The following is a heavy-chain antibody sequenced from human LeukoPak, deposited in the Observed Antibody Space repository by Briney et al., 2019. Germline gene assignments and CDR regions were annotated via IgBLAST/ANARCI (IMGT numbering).Heavy chain of an antibody. CDR1: GYTFTSYG. CDR3: ARDLYPRSADDAFDI. V-gene: IGHV1-18*01. D-gene: IGHD2-15*01. Sequence: ASVKVSCKASGYTFTSYGISWVRQAPGQGLEWMGCISAYNGNTNYAQKLQGRVTMTTDTSTSTAYMELRSLRSDDTAVYYCARDLYPRSADDAFDIWGQGTMVTVSS. J-gene: IGHJ3*02. CDR2: ISAYNGNT.